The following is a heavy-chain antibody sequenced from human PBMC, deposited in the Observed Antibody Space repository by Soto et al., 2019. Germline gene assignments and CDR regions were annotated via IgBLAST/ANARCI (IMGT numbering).Heavy chain of an antibody. Sequence: QVQLQESGPGLVKPSETLSLTCSVSGDSVSSRNYQWSWIRPPPGKGLEWIGYFSYSVTTNYNPSLKSRVTLSVDTSKNQFSLRLSSVTAADTAVYYCARDNWGSLDYWGQGALVTVSS. V-gene: IGHV4-61*01. D-gene: IGHD7-27*01. CDR3: ARDNWGSLDY. CDR1: GDSVSSRNYQ. J-gene: IGHJ4*02. CDR2: FSYSVTT.